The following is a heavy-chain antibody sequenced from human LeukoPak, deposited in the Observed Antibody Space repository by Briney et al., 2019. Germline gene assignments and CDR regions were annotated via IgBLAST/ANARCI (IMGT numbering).Heavy chain of an antibody. Sequence: GASVKVSCKASGGTFSSYAISWVRQAPGQGLEWMGGIIPIFGTANYAQKFQGRVTITADESTSTAYMELSSLRSEDTAVYYCARATYYDSSWSPDYWGQGTLVTVSS. V-gene: IGHV1-69*13. CDR2: IIPIFGTA. J-gene: IGHJ4*02. CDR1: GGTFSSYA. CDR3: ARATYYDSSWSPDY. D-gene: IGHD3-22*01.